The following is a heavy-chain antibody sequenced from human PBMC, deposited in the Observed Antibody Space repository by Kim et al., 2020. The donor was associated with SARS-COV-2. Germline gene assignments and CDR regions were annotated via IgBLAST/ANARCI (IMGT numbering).Heavy chain of an antibody. V-gene: IGHV4-39*01. D-gene: IGHD6-13*01. J-gene: IGHJ4*02. CDR1: GGSISSSSYY. CDR2: IYYGGSA. Sequence: SETLSLTCTVSGGSISSSSYYWGWIRQPPGKGLEWIGSIYYGGSAYYNPSLKSRVTISVDTSTNQFSLKLSSVTAADTAVYYCARRAIAAAGDYWGQGT. CDR3: ARRAIAAAGDY.